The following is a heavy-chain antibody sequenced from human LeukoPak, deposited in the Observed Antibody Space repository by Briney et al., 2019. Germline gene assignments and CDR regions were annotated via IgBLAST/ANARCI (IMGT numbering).Heavy chain of an antibody. CDR1: GFTFSTYG. CDR2: ISYDGSNE. CDR3: AKDLYGSGYSYYFDY. J-gene: IGHJ4*02. V-gene: IGHV3-30*18. D-gene: IGHD3-22*01. Sequence: GRSLRLSCAASGFTFSTYGMHWVRQAPGKGLEWVAVISYDGSNEYYADSVKGRFTISRDNSKNTLYLQMSSLRAEDTAVYYCAKDLYGSGYSYYFDYWGQGTLVTVSS.